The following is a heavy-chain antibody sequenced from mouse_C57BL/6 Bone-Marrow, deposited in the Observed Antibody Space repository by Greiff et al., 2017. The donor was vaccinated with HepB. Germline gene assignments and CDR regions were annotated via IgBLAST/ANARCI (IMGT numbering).Heavy chain of an antibody. J-gene: IGHJ3*01. CDR3: ARGYYGSSPAWFAY. CDR1: GIDFSRYW. CDR2: INPDSSTI. Sequence: EVMLVESGGGLVQPGGSLKLSCAASGIDFSRYWMSWVRRAPGKGLEWIGEINPDSSTINYAPSLKDKFIISRDNAKNTLYLQMSKVRSEDTALYYCARGYYGSSPAWFAYWGQGTLVTVSA. D-gene: IGHD1-1*01. V-gene: IGHV4-1*01.